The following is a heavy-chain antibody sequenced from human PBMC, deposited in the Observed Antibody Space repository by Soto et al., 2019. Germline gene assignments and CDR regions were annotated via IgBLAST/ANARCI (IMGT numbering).Heavy chain of an antibody. Sequence: SETLSLTCAVSGGSISSGGYSWSWIRQPPGKGLEWIGYIYHSGSTYYNPSLKSRVTISVDRSKNQFSLKLSSVTAADTAVYYCARFIAAAGYFYFDYWGQGTMVTVYS. CDR2: IYHSGST. V-gene: IGHV4-30-2*01. CDR1: GGSISSGGYS. D-gene: IGHD6-13*01. CDR3: ARFIAAAGYFYFDY. J-gene: IGHJ4*02.